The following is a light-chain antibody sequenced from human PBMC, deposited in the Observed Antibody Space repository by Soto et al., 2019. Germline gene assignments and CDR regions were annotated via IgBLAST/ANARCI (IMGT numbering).Light chain of an antibody. Sequence: EIVLTQSPGTLSLSPGDRATLSCRASQSVGKFLSWYQQKPGQAPRLLIYDISNRATGVPARFSGSGSETEFTLTIRSLQSEDFAVYFCQQYNNWPSFGQGTRLEIK. CDR3: QQYNNWPS. CDR2: DIS. J-gene: IGKJ5*01. CDR1: QSVGKF. V-gene: IGKV3-11*01.